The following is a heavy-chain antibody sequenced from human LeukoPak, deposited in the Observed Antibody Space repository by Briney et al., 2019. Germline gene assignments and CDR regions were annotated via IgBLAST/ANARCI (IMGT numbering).Heavy chain of an antibody. CDR2: ISGSNSYI. CDR3: ARDLPYCISSSCYSAPPDV. Sequence: NSGGSLRLSCAGSGFTFSNYSMNWVRQAPGKGLEWVSSISGSNSYIYYADSVRGRFTISRDNTKNSLYLQMNSLRADDTAVYYCARDLPYCISSSCYSAPPDVWGQGTSVTVSS. D-gene: IGHD3-22*01. CDR1: GFTFSNYS. J-gene: IGHJ6*02. V-gene: IGHV3-21*01.